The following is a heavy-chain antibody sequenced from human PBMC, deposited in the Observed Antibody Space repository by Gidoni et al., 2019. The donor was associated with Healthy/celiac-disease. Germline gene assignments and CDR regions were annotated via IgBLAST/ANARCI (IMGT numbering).Heavy chain of an antibody. D-gene: IGHD2-2*01. CDR3: ARDKGPRSTSCYDY. CDR1: GFTFRNYY. Sequence: QVQLVESGGGLVKPGGSLILSCAASGFTFRNYYISWIRQAPGKGLEWVSYSSSSSSYTNYADSVKGRFTISRDNAKNSLYLQMNSLRAEDTAVYYCARDKGPRSTSCYDYWGQGTLVTVSS. V-gene: IGHV3-11*06. CDR2: SSSSSSYT. J-gene: IGHJ4*02.